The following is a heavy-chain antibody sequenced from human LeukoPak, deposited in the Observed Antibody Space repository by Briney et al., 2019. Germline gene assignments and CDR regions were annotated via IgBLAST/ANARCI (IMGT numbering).Heavy chain of an antibody. V-gene: IGHV3-23*01. J-gene: IGHJ4*02. Sequence: QPGGSLRLSCAASEFTFSSYGMSWVRQAPGKGLEWVSAISDSAVNTYYADSVKGRFTISRDNSKNTLYLQMDSLRAEDTAVYFCAKTLLTTRPFDYWGQGALVTVSS. CDR3: AKTLLTTRPFDY. CDR1: EFTFSSYG. CDR2: ISDSAVNT. D-gene: IGHD6-6*01.